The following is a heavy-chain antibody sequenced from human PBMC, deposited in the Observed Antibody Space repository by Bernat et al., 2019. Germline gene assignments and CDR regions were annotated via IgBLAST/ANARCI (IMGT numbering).Heavy chain of an antibody. CDR3: ARGMGWNPLGY. Sequence: QVQLQESGPGLVKPSETLSLTCTVSGGSISSYYWSWIRQPPGKGLEWIGYIYYSGSTNYNPSLKSRVTISVDTSKNQFSLKLSSVTAADTAVYYCARGMGWNPLGYCGQGTLVTVSA. CDR1: GGSISSYY. V-gene: IGHV4-59*01. J-gene: IGHJ4*02. CDR2: IYYSGST. D-gene: IGHD1-1*01.